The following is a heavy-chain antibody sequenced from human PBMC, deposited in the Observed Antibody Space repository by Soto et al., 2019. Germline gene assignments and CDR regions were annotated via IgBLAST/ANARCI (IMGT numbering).Heavy chain of an antibody. J-gene: IGHJ4*02. CDR2: ISGSGGST. Sequence: GGSLRLSCAASGFTFSSYWMSWVRQAPGKGLEWVSAISGSGGSTYYADSVKGRFTISRDNSKNTLYLQMNSLRAEDTAVYYCARAREVYDSSGPLDYWGQGTLVTVSS. CDR3: ARAREVYDSSGPLDY. CDR1: GFTFSSYW. D-gene: IGHD3-22*01. V-gene: IGHV3-23*01.